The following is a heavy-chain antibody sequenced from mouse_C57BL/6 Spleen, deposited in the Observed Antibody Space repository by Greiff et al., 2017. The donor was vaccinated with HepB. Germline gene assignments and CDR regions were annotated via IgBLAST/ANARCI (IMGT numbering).Heavy chain of an antibody. Sequence: DVKLVESGGGLVKPGGSLKLSCAASGFTFSDYGMHWVRQAPEKGLEWVAYISSGSSTIYYADTVKGRFTISRDNAKNTLFLQMTSLRSEDTAMYYCARPPSNYYGSSYWNFDVWGTGTTVTVSS. D-gene: IGHD1-1*01. J-gene: IGHJ1*03. CDR3: ARPPSNYYGSSYWNFDV. CDR1: GFTFSDYG. CDR2: ISSGSSTI. V-gene: IGHV5-17*01.